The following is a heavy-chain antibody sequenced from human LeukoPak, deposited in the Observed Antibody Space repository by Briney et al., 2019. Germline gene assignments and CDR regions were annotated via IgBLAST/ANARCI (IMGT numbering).Heavy chain of an antibody. J-gene: IGHJ6*02. CDR1: GDSVSSISVA. CDR2: TYYRSKWYY. CDR3: SLARSEYHYGMDV. Sequence: SQTLSLTCALSGDSVSSISVAWTWIRQSPSRGLEWLGRTYYRSKWYYEYAISVKSRINISPDTSKNQFSLQLTSVTPEDTAVYYCSLARSEYHYGMDVWGQGTTVTVSS. V-gene: IGHV6-1*01.